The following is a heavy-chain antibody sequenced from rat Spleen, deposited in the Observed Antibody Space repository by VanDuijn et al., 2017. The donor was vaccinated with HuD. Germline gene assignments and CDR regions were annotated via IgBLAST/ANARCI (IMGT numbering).Heavy chain of an antibody. CDR3: TIAFAY. V-gene: IGHV5S14*01. Sequence: EVQLVESDGGLVQPGRSLKLSCAASGFTFSDYYMAWVRQTPTKGLEGVASISAGGADTYYRDSVKGRFTISRDDAKNTQSLQMDSLRSEDTATYYCTIAFAYWGQGTLVTVSS. CDR1: GFTFSDYY. CDR2: ISAGGADT. J-gene: IGHJ3*01.